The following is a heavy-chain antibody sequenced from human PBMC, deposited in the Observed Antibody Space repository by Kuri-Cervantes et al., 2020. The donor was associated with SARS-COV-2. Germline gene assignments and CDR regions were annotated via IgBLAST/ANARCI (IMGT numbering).Heavy chain of an antibody. CDR2: ISSSSSTI. CDR3: ARVFWGSGAFDI. V-gene: IGHV3-48*01. CDR1: GFTFSSYS. J-gene: IGHJ3*02. Sequence: GGSLRLSCAASGFTFSSYSMNWVRQAPGKGLEWVSYISSSSSTIYYADSVKGRFTISRDNAKNSLYLQMNSLRAEDTAVYYCARVFWGSGAFDIWGQGAMVTVSS. D-gene: IGHD7-27*01.